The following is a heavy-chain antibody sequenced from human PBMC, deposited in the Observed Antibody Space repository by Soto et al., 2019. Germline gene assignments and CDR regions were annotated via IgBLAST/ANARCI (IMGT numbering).Heavy chain of an antibody. D-gene: IGHD3-3*01. Sequence: KPSETLSLTCAVYGGSFSGYYWSWIRQPPGKGLEWIGEINHSGSTNYNPSLKSRVTISVDTSKNQFSLKLSSVTAADTAVYYCARGGRGDYDFWSGYYIRYYGMDVWGQGTTVTVSS. V-gene: IGHV4-34*01. CDR3: ARGGRGDYDFWSGYYIRYYGMDV. CDR1: GGSFSGYY. J-gene: IGHJ6*02. CDR2: INHSGST.